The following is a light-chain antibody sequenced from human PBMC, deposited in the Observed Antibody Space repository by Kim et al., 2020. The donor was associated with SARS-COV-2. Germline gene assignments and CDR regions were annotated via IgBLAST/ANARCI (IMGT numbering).Light chain of an antibody. CDR1: RSSIGGNP. CDR2: TDD. CDR3: AAWDDSLTGVV. J-gene: IGLJ2*01. Sequence: GQRVTISCSGRRSSIGGNPVRWYQQLPGTAPKLLVSTDDQRPSGVPDRFSASKSGTSASLAVSGLRSEDEADYYCAAWDDSLTGVVFGGGTQLTVL. V-gene: IGLV1-47*01.